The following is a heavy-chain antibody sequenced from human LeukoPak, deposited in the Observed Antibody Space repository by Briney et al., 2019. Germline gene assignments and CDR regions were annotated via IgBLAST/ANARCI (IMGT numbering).Heavy chain of an antibody. V-gene: IGHV4-59*01. CDR3: ARGYCSGGSCPNFDY. J-gene: IGHJ4*02. CDR2: IHFSGST. D-gene: IGHD2-15*01. Sequence: SEALSLTCTVSGGSISSYYWSWIRQPPGKGLEYIGYIHFSGSTNYNPSLRSRVTISRDTSKNQFSLKLTSVTAADTAVYYCARGYCSGGSCPNFDYWGQGTLVTVSS. CDR1: GGSISSYY.